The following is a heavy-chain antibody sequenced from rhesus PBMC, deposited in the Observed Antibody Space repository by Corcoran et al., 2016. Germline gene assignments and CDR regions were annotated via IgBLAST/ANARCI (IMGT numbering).Heavy chain of an antibody. J-gene: IGHJ5-2*02. CDR1: GGSTSSNY. CDR3: ARDMYSSWYASLDV. V-gene: IGHV4-173*01. D-gene: IGHD6-13*01. CDR2: VAGSGGST. Sequence: QLQLQESGPGLVKPSETLSLTCAVSGGSTSSNYWSWIRQPPGKGREWIGRVAGSGGSTKYNPSIKIRVTISTGTSKNQFARKLSSVTAAETAVYYCARDMYSSWYASLDVWGRGVLVTVSS.